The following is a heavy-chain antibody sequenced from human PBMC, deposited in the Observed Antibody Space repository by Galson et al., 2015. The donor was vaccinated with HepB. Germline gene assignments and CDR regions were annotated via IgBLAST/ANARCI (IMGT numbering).Heavy chain of an antibody. D-gene: IGHD3-3*01. V-gene: IGHV1-18*04. J-gene: IGHJ4*02. CDR1: GYTFTSYG. Sequence: SVKVSCKASGYTFTSYGISWVRQAPGQGLEWMGWISAYNGNTNYAQKLQGRVTMTTDTSTSTAYMELRSLRSDDTAVYYCARVDGFEHLEYDFWSGYNLFDYWGQGTLVTVSS. CDR2: ISAYNGNT. CDR3: ARVDGFEHLEYDFWSGYNLFDY.